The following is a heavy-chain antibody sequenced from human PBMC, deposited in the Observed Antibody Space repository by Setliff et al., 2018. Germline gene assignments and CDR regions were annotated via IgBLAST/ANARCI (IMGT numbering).Heavy chain of an antibody. CDR2: IYHSGNT. Sequence: SETLSLTCTVSGGSMSSYYWSWVRQPPGKGLEWIGYIYHSGNTNYNPSLKSRVTMSVDTSKNQFSLKLRSVTAADTAVYYCARDRTYYASGTYTRWFDYWGQGSLVTVSS. D-gene: IGHD3-10*01. V-gene: IGHV4-59*12. CDR3: ARDRTYYASGTYTRWFDY. CDR1: GGSMSSYY. J-gene: IGHJ4*02.